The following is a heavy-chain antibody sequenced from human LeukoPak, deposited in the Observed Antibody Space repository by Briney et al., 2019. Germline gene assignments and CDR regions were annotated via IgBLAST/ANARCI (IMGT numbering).Heavy chain of an antibody. V-gene: IGHV1-24*01. CDR2: FDPEDGET. CDR1: GYTLTELS. Sequence: ASVKVSCKVSGYTLTELSMHWVRQAPGKGLEWMGGFDPEDGETIYAQKFQGRVTMTEDTSTDTAYMELSSLRSEDTAVYYCATDSSLYSSSWMDLDYWGQGTLVTVSS. D-gene: IGHD6-13*01. J-gene: IGHJ4*02. CDR3: ATDSSLYSSSWMDLDY.